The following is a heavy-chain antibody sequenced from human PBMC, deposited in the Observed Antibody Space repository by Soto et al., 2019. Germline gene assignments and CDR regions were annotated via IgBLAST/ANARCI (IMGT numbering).Heavy chain of an antibody. V-gene: IGHV3-7*01. J-gene: IGHJ6*04. CDR1: GFTFSTYW. CDR2: IKQDGNDK. D-gene: IGHD2-15*01. CDR3: VRGGGRPSCPYHRDV. Sequence: EVQLVESGGGLVQPGGSLRLSCVASGFTFSTYWRSWVRLAPGTGLEWVATIKQDGNDKYYVDSVKGRFAISRDNAENSLYLQMSGLRPDYTAVYYCVRGGGRPSCPYHRDVWCKGTTVTVSS.